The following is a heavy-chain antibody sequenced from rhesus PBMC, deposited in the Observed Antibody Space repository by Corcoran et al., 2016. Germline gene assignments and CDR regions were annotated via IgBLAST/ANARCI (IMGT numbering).Heavy chain of an antibody. V-gene: IGHV4S11*01. J-gene: IGHJ4*01. CDR1: GGSISSNY. CDR2: IYGSGRST. CDR3: ARQGIAAAGFFDY. D-gene: IGHD6-25*01. Sequence: QVQLQESGPGLVKPLETLSLTCAVPGGSISSNYWSWNRQAPGKGLEWIGYIYGSGRSTNSNPSLKSRVTLVVDTSKNQLSLKLGSVTAAAAAVYYCARQGIAAAGFFDYWGQGVLVTVSS.